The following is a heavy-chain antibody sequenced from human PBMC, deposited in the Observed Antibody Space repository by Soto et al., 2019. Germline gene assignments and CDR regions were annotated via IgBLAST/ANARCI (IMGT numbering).Heavy chain of an antibody. J-gene: IGHJ6*02. CDR3: AKSMTTASPYYYYGMDV. D-gene: IGHD4-17*01. CDR2: IYHSGST. V-gene: IGHV4-4*02. CDR1: GGSISSSNW. Sequence: PSETLSLTCAVSGGSISSSNWWSWVRQPPGKGLEWIGEIYHSGSTDYNPSLKSRVTISVDKSKNQFSLKLSSVTAADTAVYYCAKSMTTASPYYYYGMDVWGQGTTVTVSS.